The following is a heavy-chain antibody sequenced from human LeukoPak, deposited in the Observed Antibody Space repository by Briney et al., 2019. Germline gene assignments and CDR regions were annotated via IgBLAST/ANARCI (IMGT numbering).Heavy chain of an antibody. D-gene: IGHD2-2*01. CDR1: GFTFSSYW. CDR3: ARYLVVVPAATKQSYYYYGMDV. CDR2: IKQDGSEK. V-gene: IGHV3-7*01. J-gene: IGHJ6*02. Sequence: GGSLRLSCAASGFTFSSYWMSWVRQAPGKGLEWVANIKQDGSEKYYVDSVKGRFTISRDNAKNSLYLQLNSLGAEDTAVYYCARYLVVVPAATKQSYYYYGMDVWGQGTTVTVSS.